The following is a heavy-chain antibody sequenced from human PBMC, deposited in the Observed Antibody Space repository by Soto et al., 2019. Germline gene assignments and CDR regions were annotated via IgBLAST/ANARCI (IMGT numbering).Heavy chain of an antibody. CDR2: IFYSGST. CDR3: ASTEDFFDY. CDR1: GVSLTSGTYY. Sequence: SESLSLTCSVSGVSLTSGTYYWSWIRQHPGKGLEWFGYIFYSGSTDYNPSLKSRVNISVDTSKNQFSLKPSSVTAADTAVYYCASTEDFFDYWGQGTLVTVSS. J-gene: IGHJ4*02. V-gene: IGHV4-31*03.